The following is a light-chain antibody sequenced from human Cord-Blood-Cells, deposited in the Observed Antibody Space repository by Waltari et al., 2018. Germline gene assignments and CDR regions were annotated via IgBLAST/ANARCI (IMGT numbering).Light chain of an antibody. CDR3: QSADSSGTYYV. CDR2: KDS. J-gene: IGLJ1*01. Sequence: SYELTQPPSVSVSPGQTARITCSGDALPKQYAYWYQQKPGQAPVLVIYKDSERPSGIPERFSGSSSGKTGTLTISGVQAEDEADYYCQSADSSGTYYVFGTGTKVTVL. V-gene: IGLV3-25*03. CDR1: ALPKQY.